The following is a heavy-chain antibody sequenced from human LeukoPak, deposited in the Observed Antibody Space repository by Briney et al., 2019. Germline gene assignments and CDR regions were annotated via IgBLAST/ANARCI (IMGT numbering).Heavy chain of an antibody. CDR2: INYSGST. J-gene: IGHJ6*03. D-gene: IGHD2-15*01. Sequence: PSETLSLTCTVSGGSISSYYWSWVRQPPGKGLEWVGHINYSGSTNYNPSLKSRVTISVDISKNQFSPKLSSVTAADTAVYYCARGAYCSGGSCSDYYYYYYMDVWGKGTTVTVSS. CDR1: GGSISSYY. V-gene: IGHV4-59*01. CDR3: ARGAYCSGGSCSDYYYYYYMDV.